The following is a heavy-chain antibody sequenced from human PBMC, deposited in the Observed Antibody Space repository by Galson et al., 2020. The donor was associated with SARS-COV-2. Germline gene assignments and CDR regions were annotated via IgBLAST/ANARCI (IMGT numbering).Heavy chain of an antibody. CDR1: GGSISSGGYC. V-gene: IGHV4-61*02. J-gene: IGHJ6*02. Sequence: LTCTVSGGSISSGGYCWSWIRQPAGKGLEWIGRIYTSGSTNYNPSLKSRVTMSVDTSKNQFSLKLSSVTAADTAVFYCARGSGNPYYYEMDVWGQGTTVTVSS. CDR2: IYTSGST. CDR3: ARGSGNPYYYEMDV. D-gene: IGHD1-26*01.